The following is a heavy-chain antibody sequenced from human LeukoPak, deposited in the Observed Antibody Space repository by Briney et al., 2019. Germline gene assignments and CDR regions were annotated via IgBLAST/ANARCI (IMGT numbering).Heavy chain of an antibody. CDR3: ARTVIAARRWFDP. J-gene: IGHJ5*02. V-gene: IGHV1-2*02. Sequence: GESLRISCKASGYTFTGYYMHWVRQAPGQGLEWMGWINPNSGGTNYAQKFQGRVTMTRDTSISTAYMELSRLRSDDTAVYYCARTVIAARRWFDPWGQGTLVTVSS. CDR1: GYTFTGYY. CDR2: INPNSGGT. D-gene: IGHD6-6*01.